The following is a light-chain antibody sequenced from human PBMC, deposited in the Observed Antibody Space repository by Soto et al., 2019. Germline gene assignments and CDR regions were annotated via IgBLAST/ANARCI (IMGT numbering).Light chain of an antibody. CDR3: QQRSNWPPYT. CDR1: QSVSSY. J-gene: IGKJ2*01. V-gene: IGKV3-11*01. CDR2: DAS. Sequence: EIVLTQSPATLSLSPGERATLSCRASQSVSSYLAWYQQKPGQAPRLLIYDASNRATGIPARFSGSGSGTDFHLTISNLEPEDFAFYYCQQRSNWPPYTFGQGTKLEIK.